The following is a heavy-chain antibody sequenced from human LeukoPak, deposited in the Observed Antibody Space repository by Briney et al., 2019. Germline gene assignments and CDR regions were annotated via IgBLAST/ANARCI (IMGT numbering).Heavy chain of an antibody. Sequence: SETLSLTCTVSGYSISSGYYWGWIRQPPGKGLEWIGSIYHSGSTYYNPSVKSRVTMSVDTSKKQFSLKLTSVTASDTAVYYCAREERDNSGYPYYFDYWGQGTLVTVSS. J-gene: IGHJ4*02. CDR1: GYSISSGYY. CDR3: AREERDNSGYPYYFDY. CDR2: IYHSGST. V-gene: IGHV4-38-2*02. D-gene: IGHD3-22*01.